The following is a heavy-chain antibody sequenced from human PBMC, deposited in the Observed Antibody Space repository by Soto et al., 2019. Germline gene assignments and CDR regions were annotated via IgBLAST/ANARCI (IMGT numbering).Heavy chain of an antibody. CDR1: GGSISSYY. Sequence: PSETLSLTCTVPGGSISSYYWSWIRQHPGKGLEWIGYIYYSGSTYYNPSLKSRVTISVDTSKNQFSLKLSSVTAADTAVYYCARDGEGGSNWNEKPNWFDPWGQGTLVTVSS. CDR2: IYYSGST. V-gene: IGHV4-59*06. CDR3: ARDGEGGSNWNEKPNWFDP. J-gene: IGHJ5*02. D-gene: IGHD1-20*01.